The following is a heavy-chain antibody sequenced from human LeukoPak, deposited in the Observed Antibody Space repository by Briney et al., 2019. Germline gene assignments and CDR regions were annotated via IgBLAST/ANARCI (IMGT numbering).Heavy chain of an antibody. V-gene: IGHV3-73*01. J-gene: IGHJ4*02. CDR2: IRTKVDGYAT. Sequence: GGSLRLSCAASGFIFSDFAMPWVRQASGKGLEWVGRIRTKVDGYATTYAASVKGRFTVSRDDSKNTAYLEMNSLKSEDTAVYYCARPSSGFHFWGQGTLVTVSS. CDR1: GFIFSDFA. D-gene: IGHD3-22*01. CDR3: ARPSSGFHF.